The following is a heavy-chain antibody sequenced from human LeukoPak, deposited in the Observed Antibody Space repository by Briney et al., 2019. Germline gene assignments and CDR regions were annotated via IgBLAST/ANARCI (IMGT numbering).Heavy chain of an antibody. Sequence: GGSLRLSCAASGFTFSNYWMSWVRQAPGKGLEWVANIKQDGSEKYYVDSVEGRFTISRDNANNSLYLQMNSLRAEDTAVYYCARYRWLDYWGQGTLVTVSS. CDR2: IKQDGSEK. V-gene: IGHV3-7*04. D-gene: IGHD6-19*01. CDR3: ARYRWLDY. CDR1: GFTFSNYW. J-gene: IGHJ4*02.